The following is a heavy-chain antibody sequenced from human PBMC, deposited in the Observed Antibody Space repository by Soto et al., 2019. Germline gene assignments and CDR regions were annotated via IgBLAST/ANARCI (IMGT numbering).Heavy chain of an antibody. V-gene: IGHV3-30-3*01. J-gene: IGHJ6*02. Sequence: QVQLVESGGGVVQPGRSLRLSCAASGSSFGSYPMHWVRQAPGKGLEWVAVISYDGSSKYYADSVKGRLTISRDNSKNTLYLQMNSLRTEDTALYYCARARPHCSSTTCYDDYYGMDVWGQGTTVTVSS. CDR3: ARARPHCSSTTCYDDYYGMDV. CDR1: GSSFGSYP. CDR2: ISYDGSSK. D-gene: IGHD2-2*01.